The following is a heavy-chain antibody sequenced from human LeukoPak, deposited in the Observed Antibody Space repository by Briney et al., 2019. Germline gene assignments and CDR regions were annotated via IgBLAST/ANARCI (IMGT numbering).Heavy chain of an antibody. CDR1: GGSISSGSYY. Sequence: SETLSLTCTVSGGSISSGSYYWSWIRQPAGKGLEWIVRIYTSGSTNYNPSLKSRVTISVDTSKNQFSLKLSSVTAADTAVYYCARSKTGYSSSWYDGGFDPWGQGTLVTVSS. CDR3: ARSKTGYSSSWYDGGFDP. CDR2: IYTSGST. J-gene: IGHJ5*02. V-gene: IGHV4-61*02. D-gene: IGHD6-13*01.